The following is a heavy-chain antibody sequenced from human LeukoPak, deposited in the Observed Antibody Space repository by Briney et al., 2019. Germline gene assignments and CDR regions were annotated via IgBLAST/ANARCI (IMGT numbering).Heavy chain of an antibody. V-gene: IGHV1-18*01. J-gene: IGHJ2*01. CDR3: ARDIPHWYFDL. Sequence: ASVKVSCKASGYTFTSYGISWVRQAPGQGLEWMGWISTYNDNTNYAQKLQGRVTMTTDTSTSTAYMELRSLRSDDTAVYYCARDIPHWYFDLWGRGTLVTVSS. CDR2: ISTYNDNT. CDR1: GYTFTSYG. D-gene: IGHD2-2*02.